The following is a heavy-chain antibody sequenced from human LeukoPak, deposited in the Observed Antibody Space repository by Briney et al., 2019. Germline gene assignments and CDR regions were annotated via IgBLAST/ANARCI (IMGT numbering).Heavy chain of an antibody. CDR2: IKQDGSEK. CDR1: GFTFSNNW. V-gene: IGHV3-7*03. D-gene: IGHD2-21*02. Sequence: GGSLRLSCAASGFTFSNNWMSWVRQAPGKGLEWVANIKQDGSEKYYVDSVKGRFTISRDNAKNSLYLQMNSLRADDTAVYYCARRPLWGDRVNWFDPWGQGTLVTVSS. CDR3: ARRPLWGDRVNWFDP. J-gene: IGHJ5*02.